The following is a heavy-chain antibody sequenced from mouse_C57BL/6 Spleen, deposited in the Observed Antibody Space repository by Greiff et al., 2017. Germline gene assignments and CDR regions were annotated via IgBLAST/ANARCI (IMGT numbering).Heavy chain of an antibody. CDR3: TRAYYSNYYVYAY. J-gene: IGHJ3*01. V-gene: IGHV5-9-1*02. D-gene: IGHD2-5*01. Sequence: EVKVEESGEGLVKPGGSLKLSCAASGFTFSSYAMSWVRQTPEKRLEWVAYISSGGDYIYYADTVKGRFTISRDNSRNTLYLQMSSLKSEDTAMYYCTRAYYSNYYVYAYWGQGTLVTVSA. CDR2: ISSGGDYI. CDR1: GFTFSSYA.